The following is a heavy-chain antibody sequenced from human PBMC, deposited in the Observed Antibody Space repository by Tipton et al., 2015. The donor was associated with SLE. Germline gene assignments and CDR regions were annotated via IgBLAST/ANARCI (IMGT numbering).Heavy chain of an antibody. CDR3: ARAESSIAAARVYYYGMDV. Sequence: TLSLTCTVSGGSISSSSYYWGWIRQPPGKGLEWIGSISYNGKTYKNPSLKSRVTISVDTSKNQFSLKLSSVTAADTAVYYCARAESSIAAARVYYYGMDVWGQGTTVTVSS. J-gene: IGHJ6*02. D-gene: IGHD6-6*01. CDR1: GGSISSSSYY. V-gene: IGHV4-39*07. CDR2: ISYNGKT.